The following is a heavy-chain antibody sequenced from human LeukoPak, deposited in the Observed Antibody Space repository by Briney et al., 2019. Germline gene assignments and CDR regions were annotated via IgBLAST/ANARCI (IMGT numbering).Heavy chain of an antibody. CDR3: ARDPGKYSSSWANYGMDV. CDR2: INAGNGNT. V-gene: IGHV1-3*01. CDR1: GYTFTSYG. Sequence: GASVKVSCKASGYTFTSYGISWVRQAPGQRLEWMGWINAGNGNTKYSQKFQGRVTITRDTSASTAYMELSSLRSEDTAVYYCARDPGKYSSSWANYGMDVWGQGTTVTVSS. D-gene: IGHD6-13*01. J-gene: IGHJ6*02.